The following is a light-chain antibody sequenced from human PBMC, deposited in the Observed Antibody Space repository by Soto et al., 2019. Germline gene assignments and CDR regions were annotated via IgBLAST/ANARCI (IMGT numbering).Light chain of an antibody. CDR2: GVD. J-gene: IGLJ2*01. CDR1: SSDVGGYNY. V-gene: IGLV2-8*01. CDR3: TSYATGDTFP. Sequence: QSALTQPASVSGSPGQSITISCTGTSSDVGGYNYVSWYQQHPGKAPKLLIYGVDKRPSGVPDRFSGSKSGNTASLTVSGLQAEDEADYYCTSYATGDTFPFGGGTKLTVL.